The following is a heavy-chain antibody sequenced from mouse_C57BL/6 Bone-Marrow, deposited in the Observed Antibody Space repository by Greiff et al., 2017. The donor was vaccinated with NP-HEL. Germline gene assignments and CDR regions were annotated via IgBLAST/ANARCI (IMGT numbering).Heavy chain of an antibody. CDR1: GYAFSSYW. V-gene: IGHV1-80*01. J-gene: IGHJ4*01. CDR2: IYPGDGDT. D-gene: IGHD2-5*01. CDR3: ARAYYSNPYAMDY. Sequence: LQESGAELVKPGASVKISCKASGYAFSSYWMNWVKQRPGKGLEWIGQIYPGDGDTNYNGKFKGKATLTADKSSSTAYMQLSSLTSEDSAVYFCARAYYSNPYAMDYWGQGTSVTVSS.